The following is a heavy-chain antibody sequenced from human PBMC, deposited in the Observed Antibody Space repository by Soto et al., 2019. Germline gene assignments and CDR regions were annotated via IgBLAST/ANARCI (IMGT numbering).Heavy chain of an antibody. Sequence: QVQLVESGGGVVQPGRSLKISCAASGFNFRDYAMYWIRQAPGKGLEWVAVIWYDGSNEFYADSVRGRFTISKDISQATLYLPMNSLRSEDTAVYYCARDRRIGSSEVIDQWGQGTLVTVYS. V-gene: IGHV3-33*01. D-gene: IGHD3-10*01. J-gene: IGHJ4*02. CDR1: GFNFRDYA. CDR2: IWYDGSNE. CDR3: ARDRRIGSSEVIDQ.